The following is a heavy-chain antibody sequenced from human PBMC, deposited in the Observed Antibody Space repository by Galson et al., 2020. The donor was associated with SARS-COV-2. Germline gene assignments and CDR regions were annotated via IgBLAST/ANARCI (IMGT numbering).Heavy chain of an antibody. D-gene: IGHD6-19*01. J-gene: IGHJ4*02. CDR1: GFTFNDFW. CDR3: SREGWQGGY. V-gene: IGHV3-7*01. CDR2: IKGDGSET. Sequence: GGSLRLSCEVSGFTFNDFWMSWFRQAPGKGLAWVANIKGDGSETNYADFVKGRFSISRDNAANSLYLQMNSLRVEDSAVYYCSREGWQGGYWGQGTRVTVSS.